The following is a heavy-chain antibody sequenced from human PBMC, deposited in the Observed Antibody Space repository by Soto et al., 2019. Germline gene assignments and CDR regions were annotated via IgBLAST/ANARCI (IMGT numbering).Heavy chain of an antibody. CDR3: VHSRCGGDCLQSYSSHYYYGMDI. V-gene: IGHV2-5*02. CDR1: GFSLSTGGMG. D-gene: IGHD2-21*02. J-gene: IGHJ6*02. Sequence: QITLKESGPTLVKPTQTLTLTCTFSGFSLSTGGMGVGWIRQPPGKAQEWLALIYWDGDRRYSPSLMNRLTIAKDTSKNQVVLTMTNMDPVDTATYYCVHSRCGGDCLQSYSSHYYYGMDIWGQGTTVTVSS. CDR2: IYWDGDR.